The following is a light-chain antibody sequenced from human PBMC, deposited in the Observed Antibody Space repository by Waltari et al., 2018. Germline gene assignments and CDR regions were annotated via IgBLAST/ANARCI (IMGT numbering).Light chain of an antibody. CDR3: QHYVRLPVT. CDR1: ESVGRT. CDR2: GAS. V-gene: IGKV3-20*01. J-gene: IGKJ1*01. Sequence: EIVLTQSPGTLSLSPGERATLSCRASESVGRTLAWYQQKPGQAPRLLIYGASSRASCIADRFSGSGSGTDFSLTISRLEPEDFAVYYCQHYVRLPVTFGQGTKVDIK.